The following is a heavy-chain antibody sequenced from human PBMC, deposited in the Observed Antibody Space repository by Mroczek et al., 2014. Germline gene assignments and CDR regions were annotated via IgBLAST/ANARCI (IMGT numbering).Heavy chain of an antibody. Sequence: VQLVQSGGGLIQPGGSLRLSCAASGFTVSSNYMSWVRQAPGKGLEWVSVIYSGGSTYYADSVKGRFTISRDNSKNTLYLQMNSLRAEDTAVYYCARDTLGYCSGGSYYGSNYYYYYYMDVWGKGTTVTVSS. D-gene: IGHD2-15*01. CDR3: ARDTLGYCSGGSYYGSNYYYYYYMDV. J-gene: IGHJ6*03. V-gene: IGHV3-53*01. CDR1: GFTVSSNY. CDR2: IYSGGST.